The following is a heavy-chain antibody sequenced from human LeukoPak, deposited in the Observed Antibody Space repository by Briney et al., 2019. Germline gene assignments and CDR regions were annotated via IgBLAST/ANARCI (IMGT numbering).Heavy chain of an antibody. CDR1: GYTFTDYY. CDR2: INPNDGDA. V-gene: IGHV1-2*02. CDR3: ARANFLYCSSSTCLFDY. J-gene: IGHJ4*02. D-gene: IGHD2-2*01. Sequence: ASVKVSCKASGYTFTDYYMHWVRQAPGQGFEWMGWINPNDGDANYAQKFQGRVTMTGDTSISTAHMEVSRLRSDDTAVYYCARANFLYCSSSTCLFDYWGQGTLVTVSS.